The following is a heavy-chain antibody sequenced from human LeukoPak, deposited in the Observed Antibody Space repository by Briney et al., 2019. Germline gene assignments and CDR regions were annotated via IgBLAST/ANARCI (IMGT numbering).Heavy chain of an antibody. Sequence: PGGSLRLSCAASGFTFSSYSMNWVRQAPGKGLEWVSSISSSSSTIYYADSVKGRFTISRDNAKNSLYLQMNSLRAEDTAVYYCARDYGDYDAFDIWGQGTMVTVSS. D-gene: IGHD4-17*01. CDR3: ARDYGDYDAFDI. CDR1: GFTFSSYS. J-gene: IGHJ3*02. CDR2: ISSSSSTI. V-gene: IGHV3-48*01.